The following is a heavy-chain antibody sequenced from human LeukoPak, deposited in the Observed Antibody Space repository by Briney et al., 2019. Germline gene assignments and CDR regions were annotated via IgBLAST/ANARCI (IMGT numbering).Heavy chain of an antibody. CDR1: GFTFSSYA. J-gene: IGHJ1*01. D-gene: IGHD3-3*01. Sequence: GRSLRLSCAASGFTFSSYAMHWVRQAPGKGLEWVAVISYDGSNKYYADSVKGRFTISRDNAKNSLYLQMNSLRAEDTAVYYCARDLGYDFWSGPEYFQHWGQGTLVTVSS. CDR2: ISYDGSNK. V-gene: IGHV3-30-3*01. CDR3: ARDLGYDFWSGPEYFQH.